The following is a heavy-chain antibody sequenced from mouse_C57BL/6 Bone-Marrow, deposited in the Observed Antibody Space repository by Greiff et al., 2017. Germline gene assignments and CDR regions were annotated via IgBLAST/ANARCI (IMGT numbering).Heavy chain of an antibody. V-gene: IGHV12-3*01. CDR2: ITHSGET. Sequence: VKLQESGPGLVKPSQSLFLTCSITGFPITSGYYWIWIRQSPGKPLEWMGYITHSGETFYNPSLQSPISITRETSKNQFFLQLNSVTTEDTAMYYCAGGFYGSSLDYWGQGTTLTVSS. J-gene: IGHJ2*01. CDR1: GFPITSGYY. CDR3: AGGFYGSSLDY. D-gene: IGHD1-1*01.